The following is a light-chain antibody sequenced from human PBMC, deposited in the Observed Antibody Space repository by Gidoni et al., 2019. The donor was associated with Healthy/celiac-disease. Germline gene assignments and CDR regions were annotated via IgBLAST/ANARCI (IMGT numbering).Light chain of an antibody. CDR2: AAS. CDR1: QSISSY. J-gene: IGKJ1*01. V-gene: IGKV1-39*01. CDR3: QQSYSTFAWT. Sequence: DIQMTQSPSSLSASVGDRVTITCRASQSISSYLNWYQQKPGKAPKLLIYAASSLQSGVPSRFSGRGSGTDLTLTISSLQPEDFATYYCQQSYSTFAWTFGQXTKVEIK.